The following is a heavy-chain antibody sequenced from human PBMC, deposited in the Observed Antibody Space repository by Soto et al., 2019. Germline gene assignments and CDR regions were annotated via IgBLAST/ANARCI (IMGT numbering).Heavy chain of an antibody. CDR3: AKDPFRYSGRYSVDY. J-gene: IGHJ4*02. Sequence: HVQLVESGGGVVQPGRSLRLSCAASGFTFSSYGMHWVRQAPGKGLEWVAVISYDGSNKYYAESVKGRFTISRDNSKNTLYLQMNGLRAEDTAVYYCAKDPFRYSGRYSVDYWGQGTLVTVSS. CDR1: GFTFSSYG. V-gene: IGHV3-30*18. D-gene: IGHD1-26*01. CDR2: ISYDGSNK.